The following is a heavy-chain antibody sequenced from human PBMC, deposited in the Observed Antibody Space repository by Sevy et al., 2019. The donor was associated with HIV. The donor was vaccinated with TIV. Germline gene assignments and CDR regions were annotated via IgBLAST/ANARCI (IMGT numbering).Heavy chain of an antibody. CDR2: ISYDGSNK. V-gene: IGHV3-30*04. D-gene: IGHD1-7*01. CDR3: ARDGIPHDRNYGGTFDI. J-gene: IGHJ3*02. CDR1: AFTFSSYA. Sequence: GGSLRLSCAASAFTFSSYAMHWVRQAPGKGLEWVAVISYDGSNKYYADSVKGRFTISRDNSKNTLDLQMNSLRGEDTAVYYCARDGIPHDRNYGGTFDIWGQGTMVTVSS.